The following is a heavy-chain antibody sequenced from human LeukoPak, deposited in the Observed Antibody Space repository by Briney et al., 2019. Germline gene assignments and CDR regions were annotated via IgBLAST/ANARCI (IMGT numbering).Heavy chain of an antibody. D-gene: IGHD2-15*01. J-gene: IGHJ5*02. Sequence: GGSLRLSCAASGFTFSSYSMNWVRQAPGKGLEWVSSISSSSSSYIYYADSVKGRFTISRDNAKNSLYLQMNSLRAEDTAVYYCAKDQDSGGSLAPFDPWGQGTLVTVSS. CDR1: GFTFSSYS. CDR2: ISSSSSSYI. CDR3: AKDQDSGGSLAPFDP. V-gene: IGHV3-21*01.